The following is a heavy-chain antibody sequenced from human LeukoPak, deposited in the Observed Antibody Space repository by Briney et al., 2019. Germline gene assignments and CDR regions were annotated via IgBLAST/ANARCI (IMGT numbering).Heavy chain of an antibody. J-gene: IGHJ4*02. CDR2: IKQDGSQK. CDR1: GFTFSSYW. Sequence: GGSLRLSCTVSGFTFSSYWMTWVRQAPGKGLEWVANIKQDGSQKYYVDSVKGRFTISRDNVKNSLYLQMNSLRAEDTAVYFCARGQTLTFWGQGTLVTVSS. V-gene: IGHV3-7*01. D-gene: IGHD1-14*01. CDR3: ARGQTLTF.